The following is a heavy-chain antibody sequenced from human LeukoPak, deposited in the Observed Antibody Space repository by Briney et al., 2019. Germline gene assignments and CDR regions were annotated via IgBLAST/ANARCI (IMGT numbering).Heavy chain of an antibody. D-gene: IGHD3-3*01. CDR1: RFTLSKFD. J-gene: IGHJ4*02. V-gene: IGHV3-23*02. CDR2: ISSRGDST. Sequence: GGSLRLSCAASRFTLSKFDMSGVRHAPGEGLECVSCISSRGDSTYYGDSVKGRITISRDNSKNPMYLQMNSLRAEDTAVYYCANGNGQRFLEWLHETYFDCWGQGTLVSVS. CDR3: ANGNGQRFLEWLHETYFDC.